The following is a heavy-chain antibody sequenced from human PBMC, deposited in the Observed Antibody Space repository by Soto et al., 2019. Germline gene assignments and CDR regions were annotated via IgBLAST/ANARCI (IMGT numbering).Heavy chain of an antibody. CDR2: ISYDGGNK. CDR3: AKDKVPVVVTAPFDY. D-gene: IGHD2-21*02. Sequence: QVQLVESGGGVVQPGRSLRLSCAASGFTFSSYGMHWVRQAPGKGLEWVAVISYDGGNKYYADSVKGRFTVSRDKSKNTLYLQVNSLRAEDTAVYYCAKDKVPVVVTAPFDYWGQGTLVTVSS. V-gene: IGHV3-30*18. CDR1: GFTFSSYG. J-gene: IGHJ4*02.